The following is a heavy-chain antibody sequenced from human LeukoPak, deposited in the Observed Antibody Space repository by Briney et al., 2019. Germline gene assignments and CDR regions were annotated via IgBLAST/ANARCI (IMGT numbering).Heavy chain of an antibody. V-gene: IGHV1-18*04. D-gene: IGHD3-10*01. CDR1: GYTFTGYY. Sequence: ASVKVSCKASGYTFTGYYMHWVRQAPGQGLEWMGWISAYNGNTNYAQKLQGRVTMTTDTSTSTAYMELRSLRSDDTAVYYCARGTMVRGEGGWFDPWGQGTLVTVSS. CDR3: ARGTMVRGEGGWFDP. CDR2: ISAYNGNT. J-gene: IGHJ5*02.